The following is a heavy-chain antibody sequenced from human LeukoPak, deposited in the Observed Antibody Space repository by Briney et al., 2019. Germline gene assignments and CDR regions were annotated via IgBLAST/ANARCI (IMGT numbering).Heavy chain of an antibody. CDR1: GFTFSSNS. V-gene: IGHV3-53*01. CDR3: ARRAGEYSHPYDY. Sequence: GGSLRLSCTVSGFTFSSNSWSWVRQAPGKGVEWVSFIYSGGNTHYSDSVTGRFTISRDNSKNTLYLQMNSLRAEDTAIYYCARRAGEYSHPYDYWGQGTLVTVSS. D-gene: IGHD2-15*01. J-gene: IGHJ4*02. CDR2: IYSGGNT.